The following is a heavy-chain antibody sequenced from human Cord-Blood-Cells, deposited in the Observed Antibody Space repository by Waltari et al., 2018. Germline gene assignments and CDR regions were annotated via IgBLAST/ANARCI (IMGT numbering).Heavy chain of an antibody. CDR1: GGSISSSSYY. V-gene: IGHV4-39*01. J-gene: IGHJ3*02. CDR3: ARQVIAAADAFDI. CDR2: IYYSGST. D-gene: IGHD6-13*01. Sequence: QLQLQESGPGLVKPSETLSLPCTVSGGSISSSSYYWGWTRQPPGKGLEWSGSIYYSGSTYYNPSLKSRVTISVDTSKNQFSLKLSSVTAADTAVYYCARQVIAAADAFDIWGQGTMVTVSS.